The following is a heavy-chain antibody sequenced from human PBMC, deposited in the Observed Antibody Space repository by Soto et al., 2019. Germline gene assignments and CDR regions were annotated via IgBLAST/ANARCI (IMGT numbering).Heavy chain of an antibody. Sequence: EVQVVESGGGLVQPGGSLRLSCEASGFSFNNYWMHWVRQAPGKGLVWVARIKYDGSSRNYADTVKGRFTISRDNAKNTLYLNMHNLRGEDTSVYYCASGGWGAYYLDYWGQGTLVTVSS. J-gene: IGHJ4*02. CDR1: GFSFNNYW. V-gene: IGHV3-74*01. D-gene: IGHD1-26*01. CDR3: ASGGWGAYYLDY. CDR2: IKYDGSSR.